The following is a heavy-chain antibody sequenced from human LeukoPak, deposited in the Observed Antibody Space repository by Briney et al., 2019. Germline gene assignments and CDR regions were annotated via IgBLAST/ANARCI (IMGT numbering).Heavy chain of an antibody. J-gene: IGHJ4*01. D-gene: IGHD3-9*01. CDR2: INHSGGT. V-gene: IGHV4-34*01. CDR1: GGSFSGYY. Sequence: SETLSLSHAVYGGSFSGYYWNWIRQPPGKGLEWIGEINHSGGTNYSPSLKSRVTMSVDTSKNQFSLKLNSVTAADTAVYYCARGVVDTRIFPYWGHGILVTV. CDR3: ARGVVDTRIFPY.